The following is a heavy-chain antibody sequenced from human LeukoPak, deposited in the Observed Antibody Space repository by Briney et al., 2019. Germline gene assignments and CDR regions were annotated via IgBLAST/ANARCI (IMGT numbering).Heavy chain of an antibody. Sequence: GGSLRLSCAASGFTFSSYGMHWVRQAPGKGLEWVAVISYDGSNKYYADSVKGRFTISRDNSKNTLYLQMNSLRAEDTAVYYCAKADYPDPAHYYDTLDYWGQGTLVTVSS. J-gene: IGHJ4*02. D-gene: IGHD1-26*01. V-gene: IGHV3-30*18. CDR1: GFTFSSYG. CDR2: ISYDGSNK. CDR3: AKADYPDPAHYYDTLDY.